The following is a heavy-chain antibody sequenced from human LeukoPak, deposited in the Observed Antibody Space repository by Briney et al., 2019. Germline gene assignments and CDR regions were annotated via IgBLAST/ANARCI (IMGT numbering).Heavy chain of an antibody. CDR3: ARVLRQRITIFGVRSGWFDP. D-gene: IGHD3-3*01. V-gene: IGHV1-2*04. Sequence: ASVKVSCKASGYTFTGYYMHWVRQAPGQGLEWMGWINPNSGGTNYAQKFQGWVTMTRDTSISTAYMELSRLRSDDTAVYYCARVLRQRITIFGVRSGWFDPWGQGTLVTVSS. J-gene: IGHJ5*02. CDR2: INPNSGGT. CDR1: GYTFTGYY.